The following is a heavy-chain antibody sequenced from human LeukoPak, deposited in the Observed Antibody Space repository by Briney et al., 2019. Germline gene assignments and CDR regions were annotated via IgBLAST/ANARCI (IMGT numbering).Heavy chain of an antibody. D-gene: IGHD2-15*01. CDR3: AKEMPVVVAATRFHAFDI. Sequence: GGSLRLSCAASGFTFSSYAMSWVRQAPGKGLEWVSAISGSGGSTYYADSVKGRFTISRDNSKNTLYLQMNSLRAEDTAVYYCAKEMPVVVAATRFHAFDIWGQGTMVTVSS. V-gene: IGHV3-23*01. CDR1: GFTFSSYA. CDR2: ISGSGGST. J-gene: IGHJ3*02.